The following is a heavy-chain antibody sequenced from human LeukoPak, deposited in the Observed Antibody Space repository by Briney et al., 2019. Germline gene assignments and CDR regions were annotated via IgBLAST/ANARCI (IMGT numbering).Heavy chain of an antibody. J-gene: IGHJ4*02. CDR3: ARRYGSGSYFDY. CDR2: IIRIFGTA. V-gene: IGHV1-69*05. D-gene: IGHD3-10*01. CDR1: GGTFSSYA. Sequence: ASVKVSCKASGGTFSSYAISWVRQAPGQGLEWMGGIIRIFGTANYAQKFQGRVTITTDESTSTAYMELSSLRSEDTAVYYCARRYGSGSYFDYWGQGTLVTVSS.